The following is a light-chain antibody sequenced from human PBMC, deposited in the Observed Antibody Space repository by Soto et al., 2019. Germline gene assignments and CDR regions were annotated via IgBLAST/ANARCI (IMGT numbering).Light chain of an antibody. CDR1: SSDVGGYNY. V-gene: IGLV2-14*01. Sequence: QSALTQPASVSGSPGQSITISCTGTSSDVGGYNYVSWYQQQSGKAPKLMIHEVSNRPSGVSSRFSGPKSGNTASLTISGLQAEDEADYYCSSYTSSRAYVFGIGTKLTVL. CDR2: EVS. CDR3: SSYTSSRAYV. J-gene: IGLJ1*01.